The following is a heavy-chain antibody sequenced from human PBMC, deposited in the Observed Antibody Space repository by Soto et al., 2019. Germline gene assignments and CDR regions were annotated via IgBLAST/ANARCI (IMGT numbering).Heavy chain of an antibody. CDR1: EFTFSRYW. CDR3: ARRHYYDSRGYSDY. Sequence: EVQLVESGGGLVQPGGSLRLSCAASEFTFSRYWMHWVRQAPGKGLVWVSRINDDGSSTTYADSVKGRFTISRDNAKNKLYLQMNSLRVEDTAVYYCARRHYYDSRGYSDYWGQGTLVTVYS. J-gene: IGHJ4*02. D-gene: IGHD3-22*01. CDR2: INDDGSST. V-gene: IGHV3-74*01.